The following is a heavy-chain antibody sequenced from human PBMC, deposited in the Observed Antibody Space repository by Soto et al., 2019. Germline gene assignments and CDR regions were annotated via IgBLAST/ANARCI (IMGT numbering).Heavy chain of an antibody. D-gene: IGHD3-10*01. CDR1: GFTFSSYA. V-gene: IGHV3-23*01. J-gene: IGHJ3*02. CDR3: AKDQGPGYSSARWFVELSSAYDI. CDR2: ISGSGGST. Sequence: EGQLLESGGGSVQPGGSLRLSCAASGFTFSSYAMTWVRQAPGKGLEWLSSISGSGGSTYYADSVKGRFTISRDNSINTLFLQMNSLRADDTAVYYCAKDQGPGYSSARWFVELSSAYDIWGQGTMVTVSS.